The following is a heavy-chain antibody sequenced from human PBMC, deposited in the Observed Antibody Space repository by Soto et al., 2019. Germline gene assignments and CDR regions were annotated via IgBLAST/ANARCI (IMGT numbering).Heavy chain of an antibody. Sequence: QITLKESGPPLVKPTQTLTLTCTFSGFSLSTSGVGVGWIRQPPGKALEWLALIYCDDDKRYSPSLKSRLTITKDTSKAKVVLTMTSRDPVDTATYFWAHSGSSGYYRWGQGTLVTVSS. CDR2: IYCDDDK. CDR1: GFSLSTSGVG. CDR3: AHSGSSGYYR. D-gene: IGHD3-22*01. V-gene: IGHV2-5*02. J-gene: IGHJ5*02.